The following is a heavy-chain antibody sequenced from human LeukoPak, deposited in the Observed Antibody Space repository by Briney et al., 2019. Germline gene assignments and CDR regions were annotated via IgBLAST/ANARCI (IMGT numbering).Heavy chain of an antibody. CDR1: GGSITNSHW. Sequence: KASGTLSLTCAVSGGSITNSHWWSWVRQPPGKGLEWIGYIYYSGSTNYNPSLKSRVSISVDTSKNQFSLKLSSVTAADTAVYYCARARSIPYYFDYWGQGTLVTVSS. CDR2: IYYSGST. V-gene: IGHV4-4*02. D-gene: IGHD6-13*01. J-gene: IGHJ4*02. CDR3: ARARSIPYYFDY.